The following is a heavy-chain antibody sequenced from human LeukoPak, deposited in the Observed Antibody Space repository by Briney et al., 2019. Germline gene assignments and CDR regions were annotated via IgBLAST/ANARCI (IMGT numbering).Heavy chain of an antibody. CDR1: GFTFSSYS. J-gene: IGHJ3*02. CDR3: AREYCSSTSCWHDDAFDI. CDR2: ISSSSSTI. V-gene: IGHV3-48*04. D-gene: IGHD2-2*01. Sequence: GGSLRLSCAASGFTFSSYSMNWVRQAPGKGLEWVSYISSSSSTIYYADSVKGRFTISRDNAKNSLYLQMNSLRAEDTAVYYCAREYCSSTSCWHDDAFDIWGQGTMVTVSS.